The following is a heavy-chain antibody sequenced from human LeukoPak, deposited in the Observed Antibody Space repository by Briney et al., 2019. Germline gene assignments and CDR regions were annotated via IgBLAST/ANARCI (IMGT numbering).Heavy chain of an antibody. D-gene: IGHD3-22*01. J-gene: IGHJ4*02. CDR3: ARDSPTYYYDSSGYYVPLDY. V-gene: IGHV3-21*01. Sequence: GGSLRLSCAASGFTFSSYSMNWVRQAPGKGLEWVSSISSSSSYIYYADSVKGLSTISRDNAKNSLYLQMTSLSADATAVYYCARDSPTYYYDSSGYYVPLDYWRQGTLVTVSS. CDR1: GFTFSSYS. CDR2: ISSSSSYI.